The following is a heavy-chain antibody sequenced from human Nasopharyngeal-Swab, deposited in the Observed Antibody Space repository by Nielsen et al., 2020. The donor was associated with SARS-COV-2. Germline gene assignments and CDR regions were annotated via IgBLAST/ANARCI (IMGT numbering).Heavy chain of an antibody. Sequence: PGKGLEWIGEIYHSGSTNYNPSLKSRVTISVDESKNQFSLKLSSVTAADTAVYYCASQIAARFDYWGQGTLVTVSS. J-gene: IGHJ4*02. CDR2: IYHSGST. D-gene: IGHD6-6*01. V-gene: IGHV4-4*02. CDR3: ASQIAARFDY.